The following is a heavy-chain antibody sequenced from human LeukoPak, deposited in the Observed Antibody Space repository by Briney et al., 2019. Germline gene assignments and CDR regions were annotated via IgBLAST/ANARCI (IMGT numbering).Heavy chain of an antibody. CDR3: AKGWGIPIFGVVTN. J-gene: IGHJ4*02. D-gene: IGHD3-3*01. CDR1: GFTFSSYA. CDR2: ISYDGGNK. Sequence: GGSLRLSCAASGFTFSSYAMHWVRQAPGKGLEWVAFISYDGGNKEYADSVKGRFTISTDNSKNTLYLQMNSLRAEDTAVYYCAKGWGIPIFGVVTNWGQGTLVTVSS. V-gene: IGHV3-30-3*02.